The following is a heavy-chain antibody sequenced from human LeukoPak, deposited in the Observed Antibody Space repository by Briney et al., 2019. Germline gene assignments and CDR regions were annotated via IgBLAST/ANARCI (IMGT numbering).Heavy chain of an antibody. V-gene: IGHV3-23*01. D-gene: IGHD2-15*01. CDR3: AKDRCSGGSCYSGYFDY. J-gene: IGHJ4*02. Sequence: QPGGSLRLSCAASGFTFSSYAMSWVRQAPGKGLEWVSAISGSGGSTYYADSAKGRFTISRDSSKNTLYLQMNSLRAEDTAVYYCAKDRCSGGSCYSGYFDYWGQGTLVTVSS. CDR1: GFTFSSYA. CDR2: ISGSGGST.